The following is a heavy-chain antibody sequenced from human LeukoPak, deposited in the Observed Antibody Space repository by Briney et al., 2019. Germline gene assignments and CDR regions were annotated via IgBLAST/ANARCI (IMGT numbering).Heavy chain of an antibody. CDR1: GGSISSYY. V-gene: IGHV4-59*01. J-gene: IGHJ1*01. D-gene: IGHD1-26*01. Sequence: PSETLSLTCTVSGGSISSYYWSWIRQPPGKGLEWIGYIYYSGSTNYNPSLKSRVTISVDTSKNQFSLKLSSVTAADTAVYYCARAYGIVGATSGYFQHWGQGTLVTVSS. CDR3: ARAYGIVGATSGYFQH. CDR2: IYYSGST.